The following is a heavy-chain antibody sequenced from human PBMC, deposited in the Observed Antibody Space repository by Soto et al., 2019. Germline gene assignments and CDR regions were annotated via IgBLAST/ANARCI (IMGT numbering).Heavy chain of an antibody. CDR3: TPSPYRGLYWFDS. Sequence: ASVKVSCKVSGYTLTELSLHWVRQVPGVGLEWMGGFDPEDAETIYAQKFQGRVTMTEDTSTDTAYMELSSLRSEDTAVYYCTPSPYRGLYWFDSWGQGTLVTVSP. D-gene: IGHD5-12*01. J-gene: IGHJ5*01. CDR2: FDPEDAET. CDR1: GYTLTELS. V-gene: IGHV1-24*01.